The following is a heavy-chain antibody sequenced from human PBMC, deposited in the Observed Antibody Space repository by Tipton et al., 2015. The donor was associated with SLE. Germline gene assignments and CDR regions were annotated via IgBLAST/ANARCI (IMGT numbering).Heavy chain of an antibody. Sequence: SLRLSCAASGFTFSSYAMSWVRQAPGKGLEWVSAISGSGGSTYYADSVKGRFTISRDDSKNTLYLQMNSLKTEDTAVYYCTTALHVSIAAADWGQGTLVTVSS. V-gene: IGHV3-23*01. CDR3: TTALHVSIAAAD. CDR2: ISGSGGST. D-gene: IGHD6-13*01. J-gene: IGHJ4*02. CDR1: GFTFSSYA.